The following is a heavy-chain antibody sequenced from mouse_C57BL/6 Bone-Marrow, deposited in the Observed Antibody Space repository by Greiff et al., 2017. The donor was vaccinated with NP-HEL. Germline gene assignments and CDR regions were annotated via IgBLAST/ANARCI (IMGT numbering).Heavy chain of an antibody. V-gene: IGHV5-12*01. CDR3: ARHAYSNYMWGYFDV. D-gene: IGHD2-5*01. CDR2: ISNGGGST. Sequence: DVMLVESGGGLVQPGGSLKLSCAASGFTFSDYYMYWVRQTPEKRLEWVAYISNGGGSTYYPDTVKGRFTISRDNAKNTLYLQMSRLKSEDTAMYYCARHAYSNYMWGYFDVWGTGTTVTVSS. CDR1: GFTFSDYY. J-gene: IGHJ1*03.